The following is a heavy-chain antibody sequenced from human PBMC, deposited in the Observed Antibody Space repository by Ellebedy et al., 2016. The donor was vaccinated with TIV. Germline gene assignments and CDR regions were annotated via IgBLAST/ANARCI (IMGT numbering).Heavy chain of an antibody. CDR1: GFTFSTYN. J-gene: IGHJ4*02. CDR2: ISSSGTTT. Sequence: PGGSLRLSCAASGFTFSTYNMNWVRQAPGKGLEWVSFISSSGTTTHYADSVKGRFTISRDNDKKSLFLQMSSLRAEDTAVYYCAPRDGSYTYWGQGTLVTVSS. D-gene: IGHD3-10*01. V-gene: IGHV3-48*04. CDR3: APRDGSYTY.